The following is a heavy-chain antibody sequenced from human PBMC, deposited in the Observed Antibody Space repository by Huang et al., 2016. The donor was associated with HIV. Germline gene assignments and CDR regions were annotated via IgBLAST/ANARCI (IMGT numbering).Heavy chain of an antibody. Sequence: HVRLDQWGAGLLKPSETLSLTCAVYGDSFSDFFWSWIRQSPGKGLEWIGEINHSGKTNYNPSLKRRVTIAVDTSKNQFSLKLKSVTVDDTSIYYCVRGRGTSWSFFDTWGQGSLVTVFS. CDR1: GDSFSDFF. CDR2: INHSGKT. V-gene: IGHV4-34*01. D-gene: IGHD2-2*01. J-gene: IGHJ4*02. CDR3: VRGRGTSWSFFDT.